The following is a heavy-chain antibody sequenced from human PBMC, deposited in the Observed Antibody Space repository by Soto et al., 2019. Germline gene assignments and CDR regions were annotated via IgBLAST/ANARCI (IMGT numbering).Heavy chain of an antibody. CDR2: IYHSGST. J-gene: IGHJ3*02. Sequence: QVQLQESGPGLVKPSGTLSLTCAVSGGSISSSNWWSWVRQPPGKGLEWIGEIYHSGSTNYNPSLKSRVAISVDKSKNQFSLKLSSVTAADTAVYYCASVRKGYYYDTDAFDIWGQGTMVTVSS. D-gene: IGHD3-22*01. CDR1: GGSISSSNW. CDR3: ASVRKGYYYDTDAFDI. V-gene: IGHV4-4*02.